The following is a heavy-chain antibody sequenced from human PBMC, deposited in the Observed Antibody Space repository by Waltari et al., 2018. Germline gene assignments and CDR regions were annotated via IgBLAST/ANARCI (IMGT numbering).Heavy chain of an antibody. CDR1: GFSLSTSGMC. Sequence: QVTLRESGPALVKPTQTLTLTCTFSGFSLSTSGMCVSWIRQPPGKALEWLARIDWDDDKYYSTSLKTRLTISKDTSKNQVVLTMTNMDPVGTATYYCARSHTIFGVVSHLDYWGQGTLVTVSS. J-gene: IGHJ4*02. D-gene: IGHD3-3*01. CDR3: ARSHTIFGVVSHLDY. V-gene: IGHV2-70*15. CDR2: IDWDDDK.